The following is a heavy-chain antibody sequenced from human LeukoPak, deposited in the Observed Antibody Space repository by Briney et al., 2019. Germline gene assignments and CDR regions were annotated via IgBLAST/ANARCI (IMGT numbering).Heavy chain of an antibody. J-gene: IGHJ3*02. V-gene: IGHV1-8*01. CDR2: MNPNSGNT. CDR3: ARDYDSSGYYPDAFDI. CDR1: GYTFTSYD. D-gene: IGHD3-22*01. Sequence: ASVKVSCKASGYTFTSYDINWVRQATGQGLEWMGWMNPNSGNTGYAQKFQGRVTMTRNTSISTAYMELSSLRSEDTAVYYCARDYDSSGYYPDAFDIWGQGTMVTVSS.